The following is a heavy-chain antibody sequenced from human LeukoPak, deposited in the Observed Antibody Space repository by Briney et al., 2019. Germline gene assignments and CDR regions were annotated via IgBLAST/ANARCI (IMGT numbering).Heavy chain of an antibody. V-gene: IGHV1-69*13. Sequence: SVKVSCKASGGTFSSYAISWVRQAPGQGLEWMGGIIPIFGTANYAQKFQGRVTITADESTSTAYMELSSLRSEDTAVYYCARVGSSGWYFYDSSGDYFDYWGQGTLVTVSS. D-gene: IGHD6-19*01. CDR3: ARVGSSGWYFYDSSGDYFDY. CDR2: IIPIFGTA. CDR1: GGTFSSYA. J-gene: IGHJ4*02.